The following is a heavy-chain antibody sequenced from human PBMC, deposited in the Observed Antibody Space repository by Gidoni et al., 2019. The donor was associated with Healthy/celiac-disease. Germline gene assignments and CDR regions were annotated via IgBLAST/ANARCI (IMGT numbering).Heavy chain of an antibody. CDR2: ISGNSGSI. CDR3: AKDPGYCSGGSCFSHFDY. CDR1: GFPFDDYA. V-gene: IGHV3-9*01. D-gene: IGHD2-15*01. Sequence: EVQLVESGGGLVQPGRSLRLSCAASGFPFDDYAMHWVRQAPGKCLEWVSGISGNSGSIGYADSVKGRLTISRDNAKNSLYLQMNSLRAEDTALYYCAKDPGYCSGGSCFSHFDYWGQGTLVTVSS. J-gene: IGHJ4*02.